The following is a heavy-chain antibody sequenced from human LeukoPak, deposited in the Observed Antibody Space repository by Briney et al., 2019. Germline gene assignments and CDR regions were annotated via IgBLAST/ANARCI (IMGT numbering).Heavy chain of an antibody. CDR1: GYSFTSYW. D-gene: IGHD2-2*01. V-gene: IGHV5-51*01. CDR2: IYPGDSDT. J-gene: IGHJ4*02. CDR3: ATGGCSSTSCLSFDY. Sequence: GESLKISCKGSGYSFTSYWIGWVRQIPGKGLEWMGIIYPGDSDTRYSPSFQGQVTISADKSISTAYLQWSSLKASDTAMYYCATGGCSSTSCLSFDYWGQGTLVTVSS.